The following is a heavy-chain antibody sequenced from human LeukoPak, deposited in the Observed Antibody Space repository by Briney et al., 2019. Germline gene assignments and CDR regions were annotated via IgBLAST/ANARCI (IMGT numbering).Heavy chain of an antibody. Sequence: GGSLRLSCAASGFTFSSYAMHWVRQAPGKGLEWVAVISYDGSNKYYADSVEGRFTISRDNAKNTLYLQMNSLRAEDTAVYYCARDSSSWYIWFDPWGQGTLVTVSS. CDR2: ISYDGSNK. V-gene: IGHV3-30-3*01. J-gene: IGHJ5*02. CDR1: GFTFSSYA. D-gene: IGHD6-13*01. CDR3: ARDSSSWYIWFDP.